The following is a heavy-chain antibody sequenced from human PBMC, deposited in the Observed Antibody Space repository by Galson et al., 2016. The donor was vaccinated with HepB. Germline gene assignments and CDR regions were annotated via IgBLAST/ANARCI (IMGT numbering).Heavy chain of an antibody. V-gene: IGHV3-33*01. CDR1: GFTFSSYG. Sequence: SLRLSCAASGFTFSSYGIHWVRQAPGKGLEWVAVIWYDGSNKYYADSVKGRFTISRDNSKNTLYLQMNSLRAEDTAVYYFAREELIAAPTIDYWGQGTLVTVSS. CDR3: AREELIAAPTIDY. CDR2: IWYDGSNK. D-gene: IGHD6-6*01. J-gene: IGHJ4*02.